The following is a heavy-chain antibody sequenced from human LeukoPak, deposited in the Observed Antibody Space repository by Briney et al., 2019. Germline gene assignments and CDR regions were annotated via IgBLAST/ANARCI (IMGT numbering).Heavy chain of an antibody. D-gene: IGHD6-13*01. CDR2: FSGRGGST. Sequence: GGSLRLSCAASGFTFSSYAMSWVRQAPGKGLEWVSAFSGRGGSTYYADSVKGRFTISRDNSKNTLYLQMNSLRAEDTAVYYCAEDYSSSWYQNYWGQGTLVTVSS. V-gene: IGHV3-23*01. CDR3: AEDYSSSWYQNY. J-gene: IGHJ4*02. CDR1: GFTFSSYA.